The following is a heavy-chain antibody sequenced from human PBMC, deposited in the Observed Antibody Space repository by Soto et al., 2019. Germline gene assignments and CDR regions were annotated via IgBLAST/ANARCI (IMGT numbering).Heavy chain of an antibody. Sequence: GASVKVSCKASGYTFTSYAMHWVRQAPGQRLEWMGWINAGNGNTKYSQRFQGRVTITRDTSASTAYMELSSLRSEDTAVYYCARDLVAVAGTNWFDPWGQGTLVTVSS. V-gene: IGHV1-3*01. CDR2: INAGNGNT. CDR1: GYTFTSYA. D-gene: IGHD6-19*01. CDR3: ARDLVAVAGTNWFDP. J-gene: IGHJ5*02.